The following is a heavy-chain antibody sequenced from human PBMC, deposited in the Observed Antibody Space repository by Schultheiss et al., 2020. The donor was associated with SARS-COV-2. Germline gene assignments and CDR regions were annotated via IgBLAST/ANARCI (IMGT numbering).Heavy chain of an antibody. J-gene: IGHJ3*02. CDR2: IYYSGST. D-gene: IGHD6-6*01. CDR3: ARVDRLGSSSGAFDI. Sequence: SETLSLTCTVSGGSISSSSYYWGWIRQPPGKGLEWIGSIYYSGSTNYNPSLKSRVTISVDTSKNQFSLKLSSVTAADTAVYYCARVDRLGSSSGAFDIWGQGTMVTVSS. CDR1: GGSISSSSYY. V-gene: IGHV4-39*07.